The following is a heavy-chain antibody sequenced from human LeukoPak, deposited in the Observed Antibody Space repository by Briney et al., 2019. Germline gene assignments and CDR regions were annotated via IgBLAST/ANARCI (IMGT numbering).Heavy chain of an antibody. CDR1: GGTFSSYA. V-gene: IGHV1-69*04. CDR2: IIPILGIA. CDR3: ARVNDYYNYGMDV. Sequence: SVKVSCKASGGTFSSYAISWVRQAPGQGLEWMGRIIPILGIANYAQKFQGRVTITADKSTSTAYMELSSLRSEDTAVYYCARVNDYYNYGMDVWGQGTTVTVSS. J-gene: IGHJ6*02.